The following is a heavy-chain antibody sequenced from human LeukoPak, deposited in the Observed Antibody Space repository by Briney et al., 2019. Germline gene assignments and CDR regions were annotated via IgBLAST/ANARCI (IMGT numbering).Heavy chain of an antibody. CDR1: GFTFSSYE. D-gene: IGHD6-19*01. CDR3: ATMEWLVGYFDY. Sequence: HGGSLRLSCAASGFTFSSYEMNWVRQAPGKGLEWVSFISSSGSTIYYTDSVKGRFTIPRDNAKNSLYLQMNSLRAEDTAVYYCATMEWLVGYFDYWGQGTVVTVSS. J-gene: IGHJ4*02. CDR2: ISSSGSTI. V-gene: IGHV3-48*03.